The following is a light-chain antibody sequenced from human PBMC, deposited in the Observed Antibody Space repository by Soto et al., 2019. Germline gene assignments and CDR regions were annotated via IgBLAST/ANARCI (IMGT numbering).Light chain of an antibody. J-gene: IGKJ1*01. CDR1: QSVSSD. CDR3: QQYNNLPPWT. Sequence: EIVMTQSPVTLSASSGERVTLSCRASQSVSSDLAWYQQKPGQAPRLLIYAASTRATGIPARFSGSGSGTEFILTISSLQSEDSAVYYCQQYNNLPPWTFGQGTKVEIK. V-gene: IGKV3-15*01. CDR2: AAS.